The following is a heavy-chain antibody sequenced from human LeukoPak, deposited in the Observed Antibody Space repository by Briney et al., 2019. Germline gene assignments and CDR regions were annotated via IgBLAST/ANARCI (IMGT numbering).Heavy chain of an antibody. CDR2: IYYSGST. CDR3: ARIPHGRYYYYYYMDV. D-gene: IGHD4-17*01. V-gene: IGHV4-39*07. J-gene: IGHJ6*03. Sequence: KPSETLSLTCTVSGGSISSSDNYWGWIRQPPGKGLEWIGGIYYSGSTYYNPSLKSRVTISVDTSKNQFSLKLSSVTAADTAVYYCARIPHGRYYYYYYMDVWGKGTTVTVSS. CDR1: GGSISSSDNY.